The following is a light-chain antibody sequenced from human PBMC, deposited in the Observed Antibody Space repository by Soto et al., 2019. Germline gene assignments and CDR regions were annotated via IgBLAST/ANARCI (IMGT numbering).Light chain of an antibody. J-gene: IGKJ2*01. Sequence: IQMTQSPSSLSASVGVRVTVTCRASQTIKKYLNWYQCKPGKAPKLLIYGASNLQRGVPSRFSGSGSGTDFTLTISRLETEDFATYYCHQIFSAPFTFGQGTGLE. V-gene: IGKV1-39*01. CDR3: HQIFSAPFT. CDR2: GAS. CDR1: QTIKKY.